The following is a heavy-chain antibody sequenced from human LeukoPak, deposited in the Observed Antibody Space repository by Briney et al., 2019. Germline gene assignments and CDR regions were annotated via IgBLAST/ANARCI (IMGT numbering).Heavy chain of an antibody. CDR1: GFTFSTYS. J-gene: IGHJ6*02. D-gene: IGHD2-21*02. Sequence: GGSLRLSCAASGFTFSTYSMNWVRQTPGKGLEWVSSITSSSVYIYYADSVKGRFTISRDNSKNTLYLQMNSLRAEDTAVFYCAKGGSDRYYFYYFGMDAWGQGTTVTVSS. CDR3: AKGGSDRYYFYYFGMDA. V-gene: IGHV3-21*04. CDR2: ITSSSVYI.